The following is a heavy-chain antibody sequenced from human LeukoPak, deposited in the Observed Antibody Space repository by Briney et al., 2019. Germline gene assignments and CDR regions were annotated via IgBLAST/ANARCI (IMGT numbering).Heavy chain of an antibody. CDR1: GGTFSSYA. CDR3: ARDSHSSSTDY. V-gene: IGHV1-69*04. J-gene: IGHJ4*02. CDR2: IIPILGIA. D-gene: IGHD6-6*01. Sequence: ASVKVSCKASGGTFSSYAISWVRQAPGQGLEWMGRIIPILGIANYAQKFQGRVTITADKSTSTAYMELSSLRSEDTAVYYCARDSHSSSTDYWGQGSLSPSPQ.